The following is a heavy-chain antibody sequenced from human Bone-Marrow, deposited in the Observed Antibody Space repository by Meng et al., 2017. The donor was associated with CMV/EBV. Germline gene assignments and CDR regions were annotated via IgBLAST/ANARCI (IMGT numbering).Heavy chain of an antibody. CDR3: ARNMYDFWSGYPLFGYYYGMDV. CDR2: ISSSSSYI. D-gene: IGHD3-3*01. V-gene: IGHV3-21*01. Sequence: GESLKISCAASGFTFSSYSMNWVRQAPGKGLEWVSSISSSSSYIYYADSVKGRFTISRDNAKNSLYLQMNSLRDEDTAVYYCARNMYDFWSGYPLFGYYYGMDVWGQGTTVAVSS. J-gene: IGHJ6*02. CDR1: GFTFSSYS.